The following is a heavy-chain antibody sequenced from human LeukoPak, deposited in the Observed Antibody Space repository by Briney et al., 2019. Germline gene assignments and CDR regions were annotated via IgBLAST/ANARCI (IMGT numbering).Heavy chain of an antibody. CDR3: ARSKGYNYDAPYYYYYYMDV. CDR2: IDPSATSI. D-gene: IGHD5-18*01. Sequence: GGSLRLSCTASGFNFSGYYMNWIRQAPGKGLEWVSYIDPSATSIYYADSIEGRFTISRDNTRNSLYLQMNSLSAEDTAVYYCARSKGYNYDAPYYYYYYMDVWGKGTTVTVSS. V-gene: IGHV3-11*01. J-gene: IGHJ6*03. CDR1: GFNFSGYY.